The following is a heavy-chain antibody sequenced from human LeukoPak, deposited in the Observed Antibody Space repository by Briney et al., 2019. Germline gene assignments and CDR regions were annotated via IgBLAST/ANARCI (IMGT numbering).Heavy chain of an antibody. J-gene: IGHJ4*02. CDR2: INHSGST. CDR1: GGSFSGYY. Sequence: KPSETLSLTCAVYGGSFSGYYWSWIRQPPGKGLEWIGEINHSGSTNYNPSLKSRVTISVDTSKNQFSLKLSSVTAADTAVYYCARGRCSSTSCYFRRVIGDDYWGQGALVTVSS. D-gene: IGHD2-2*01. CDR3: ARGRCSSTSCYFRRVIGDDY. V-gene: IGHV4-34*01.